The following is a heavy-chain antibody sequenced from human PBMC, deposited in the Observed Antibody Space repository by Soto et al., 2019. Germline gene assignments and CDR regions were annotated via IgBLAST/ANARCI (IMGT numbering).Heavy chain of an antibody. V-gene: IGHV3-7*01. J-gene: IGHJ5*02. D-gene: IGHD2-8*01. CDR3: ATSMRHTLNP. CDR2: INQDGSHQ. Sequence: EVQVVESGGGLVQPGGSLRLSCAASGFTFSSHWMTWVRQVPGKGLEWVANINQDGSHQYYLNSVKGRFTISRDKAKNSLCLHMNSLRVEDTAVYYCATSMRHTLNPWGQGTLVTVSS. CDR1: GFTFSSHW.